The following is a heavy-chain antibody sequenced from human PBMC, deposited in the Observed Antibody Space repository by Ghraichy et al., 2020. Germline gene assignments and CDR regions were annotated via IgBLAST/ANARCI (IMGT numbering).Heavy chain of an antibody. V-gene: IGHV4-59*01. Sequence: SETLSLTCTVSGGSISSYYWSWIRQPPGKGLEWIGYIYYSGSTNYNPSLKSRVTISVDTSKNQFSLKLSSVTAADTAVYYCARGVYDILTGSKLHDAFDIWGQGTMVTVSS. CDR1: GGSISSYY. J-gene: IGHJ3*02. D-gene: IGHD3-9*01. CDR3: ARGVYDILTGSKLHDAFDI. CDR2: IYYSGST.